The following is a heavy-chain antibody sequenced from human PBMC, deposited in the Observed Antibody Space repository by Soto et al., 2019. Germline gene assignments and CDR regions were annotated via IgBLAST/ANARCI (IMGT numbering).Heavy chain of an antibody. J-gene: IGHJ4*02. CDR1: GFTFSQYG. CDR2: IWFDGKNK. Sequence: GGSLRLSCAASGFTFSQYGMHWVRQAPGKGLEWVGVIWFDGKNKYYADSVKGRFTISRDNSKNTLYLEMNSLRAEDTAVYYCARVVRYCSGGSCREGCWGQGTLVTVSS. CDR3: ARVVRYCSGGSCREGC. D-gene: IGHD2-15*01. V-gene: IGHV3-33*01.